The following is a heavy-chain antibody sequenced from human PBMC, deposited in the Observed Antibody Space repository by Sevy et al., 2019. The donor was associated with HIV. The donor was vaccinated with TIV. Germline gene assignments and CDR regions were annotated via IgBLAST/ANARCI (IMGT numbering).Heavy chain of an antibody. CDR1: GFSLSTSGMR. CDR3: ARMGIPGTSSPGYFDY. CDR2: IDWDEDK. Sequence: SGPTLVKPTQTLTLTCTFSGFSLSTSGMRVGWVRQPPGKALEWLARIDWDEDKFYSTSLKTRLTISKDTSKNQVVPTMNTMDPVDTATDSCARMGIPGTSSPGYFDYWGQGTLVTVSS. D-gene: IGHD1-20*01. J-gene: IGHJ4*02. V-gene: IGHV2-70*04.